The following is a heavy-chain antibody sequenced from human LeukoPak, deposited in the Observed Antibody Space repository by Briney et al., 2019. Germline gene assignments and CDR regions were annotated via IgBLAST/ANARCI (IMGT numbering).Heavy chain of an antibody. Sequence: GGSLRLSCAASGFTFSDYYMSWVRQAPGKGLEWISYIGTSSSYTNYADSVKGRFTISRDNAKNSLYLQTNSLRAEDTAVYYCARGFQTFDPWGQGTLVTVSS. CDR2: IGTSSSYT. J-gene: IGHJ5*02. CDR1: GFTFSDYY. V-gene: IGHV3-11*06. CDR3: ARGFQTFDP.